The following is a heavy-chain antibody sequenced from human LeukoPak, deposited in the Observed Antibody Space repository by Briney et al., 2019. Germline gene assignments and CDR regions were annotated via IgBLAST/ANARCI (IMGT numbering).Heavy chain of an antibody. V-gene: IGHV4-30-4*01. CDR3: AREGLDDSSGYDSWYFDL. J-gene: IGHJ2*01. D-gene: IGHD3-22*01. CDR1: GGSISSGDYS. Sequence: ASQTLSLTCTVSGGSISSGDYSWSWIRQPPGKGLEWIGYIYYSGSTYYNPSLKSRVTISVDTSKNQFSLKLSSVTAADTAVYYCAREGLDDSSGYDSWYFDLWGRGTLVTVSS. CDR2: IYYSGST.